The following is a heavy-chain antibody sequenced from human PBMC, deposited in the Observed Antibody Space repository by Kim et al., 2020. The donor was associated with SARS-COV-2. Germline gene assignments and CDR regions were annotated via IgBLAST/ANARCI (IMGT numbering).Heavy chain of an antibody. CDR3: TSDTVLYGLDV. J-gene: IGHJ6*02. Sequence: GGSLRLSCATSGFTVTDYWMHWVRQAPGKGLVWVSRIRSGGTGISYADSVKGLFTISRDNVNNTLYLQMNNLRAEDTALYYCTSDTVLYGLDVWGQGTPVTVSS. CDR2: IRSGGTGI. D-gene: IGHD4-4*01. CDR1: GFTVTDYW. V-gene: IGHV3-74*01.